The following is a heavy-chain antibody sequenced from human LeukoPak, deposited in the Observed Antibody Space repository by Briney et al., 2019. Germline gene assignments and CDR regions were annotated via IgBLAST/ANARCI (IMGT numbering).Heavy chain of an antibody. CDR1: GFTFRNYG. J-gene: IGHJ6*02. V-gene: IGHV3-30*03. D-gene: IGHD3-22*01. CDR2: ISYDGSNK. Sequence: GGSLRLSCAASGFTFRNYGMHWVRQAPGKGLEWVAVISYDGSNKYYVDSVKGRFTISRDNSKNTLYLQMNSLRAEDTAVYYCARGYYDSPLYGMDVWGQGTTVTVSS. CDR3: ARGYYDSPLYGMDV.